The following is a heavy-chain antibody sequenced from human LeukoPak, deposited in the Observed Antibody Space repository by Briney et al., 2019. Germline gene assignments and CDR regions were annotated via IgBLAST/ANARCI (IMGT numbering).Heavy chain of an antibody. J-gene: IGHJ4*02. CDR1: GLTFSDYY. Sequence: GGSLRLSCAASGLTFSDYYMSWIRLAPGKGLEWVSYISSSGNTIYYADSVKGRFTISRDNAKNSLYLQMNSLRAEDTAVYHCARDAYYYDSSGYYVYRGQGTLVTVSS. D-gene: IGHD3-22*01. V-gene: IGHV3-11*04. CDR3: ARDAYYYDSSGYYVY. CDR2: ISSSGNTI.